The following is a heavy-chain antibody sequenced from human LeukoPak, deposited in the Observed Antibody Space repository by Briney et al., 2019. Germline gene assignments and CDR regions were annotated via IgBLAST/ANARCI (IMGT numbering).Heavy chain of an antibody. Sequence: GGSLRLSCAASGFTFSSYEMNWVRQAPGKGLEWVSYISSSGSTIYYADSVKGRFTISRDNAKNSLYLQMNSLRAEDTAVYYCARDYYYDSSGYLDYWGQGTLVTVSS. D-gene: IGHD3-22*01. CDR2: ISSSGSTI. CDR3: ARDYYYDSSGYLDY. V-gene: IGHV3-48*03. CDR1: GFTFSSYE. J-gene: IGHJ4*02.